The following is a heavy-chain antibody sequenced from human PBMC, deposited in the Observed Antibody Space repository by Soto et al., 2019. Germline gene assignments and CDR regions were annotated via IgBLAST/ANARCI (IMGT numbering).Heavy chain of an antibody. CDR3: AKDHSSVSGYYLGEGNWFGP. V-gene: IGHV1-46*01. CDR2: INPSGGGT. D-gene: IGHD3-22*01. Sequence: QVRLVQSGAEVKKPGASVKVSCKASGYTFTDSYMHWVRQAPGQGLEWMGIINPSGGGTTYAQKFQGRVTMTRDTSTSTVYMQLSSLRSEDTAVYYCAKDHSSVSGYYLGEGNWFGPWGPGTLVTVSS. CDR1: GYTFTDSY. J-gene: IGHJ5*02.